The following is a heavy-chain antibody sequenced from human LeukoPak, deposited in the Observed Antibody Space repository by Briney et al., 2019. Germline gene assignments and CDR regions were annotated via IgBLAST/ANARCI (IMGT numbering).Heavy chain of an antibody. CDR3: ARHSPPRVVTY. Sequence: SETLSLTCTVSGASINSSSYYWAWIRQPPGKGLEWIGGIFYSGSTYYNPSLRSRVTISVDTSKNQFSLKLSSLTASDTAMYSCARHSPPRVVTYWGQGTLVTVSS. D-gene: IGHD3-10*01. CDR2: IFYSGST. J-gene: IGHJ4*02. V-gene: IGHV4-39*01. CDR1: GASINSSSYY.